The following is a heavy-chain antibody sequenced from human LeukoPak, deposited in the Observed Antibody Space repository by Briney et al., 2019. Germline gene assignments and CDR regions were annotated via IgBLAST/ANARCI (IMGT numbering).Heavy chain of an antibody. Sequence: GGSLRLSCAASGFTFSSFDMRWVRQPTGQGLEWVSTIGTASDTYYPGSVEGRFTLSRDNAKNSLYLQMNSLTAGDTAVYYCARGPPRGKYYYMDVWGKGTTVTVSS. D-gene: IGHD1-1*01. CDR2: IGTASDT. CDR3: ARGPPRGKYYYMDV. CDR1: GFTFSSFD. J-gene: IGHJ6*03. V-gene: IGHV3-13*01.